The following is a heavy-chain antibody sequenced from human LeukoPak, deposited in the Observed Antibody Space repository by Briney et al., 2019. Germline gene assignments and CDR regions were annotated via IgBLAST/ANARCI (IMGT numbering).Heavy chain of an antibody. Sequence: TGGSLRLSCAASGFTFSSYAMSWVRQAPGKGLEWVSSISSSSSYIYYADSVKGRFTISRDNAKNSLYLQMNSLRAEDTAVYYCARAPLRDDYGDYEDYWGQGTLVTVSS. V-gene: IGHV3-21*01. J-gene: IGHJ4*02. CDR2: ISSSSSYI. D-gene: IGHD4-17*01. CDR1: GFTFSSYA. CDR3: ARAPLRDDYGDYEDY.